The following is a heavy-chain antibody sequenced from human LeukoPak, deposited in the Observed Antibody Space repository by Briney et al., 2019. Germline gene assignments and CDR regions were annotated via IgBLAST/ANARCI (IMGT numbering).Heavy chain of an antibody. CDR3: ARGRITMVRGVPMLDY. V-gene: IGHV1-2*02. Sequence: ASVKVSCKASGYTFTDYYMHWVRQAPGQGLEWMGWINPHSGGTDHAQKFQGRVTMTRDTSISTAYMELSRLRSDDTAVYYCARGRITMVRGVPMLDYWGQGTLVTVSS. J-gene: IGHJ4*02. CDR1: GYTFTDYY. CDR2: INPHSGGT. D-gene: IGHD3-10*01.